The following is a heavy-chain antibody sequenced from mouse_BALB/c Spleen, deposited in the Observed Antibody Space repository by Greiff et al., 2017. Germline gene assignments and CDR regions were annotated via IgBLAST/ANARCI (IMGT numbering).Heavy chain of an antibody. V-gene: IGHV14-3*02. CDR2: IDPANGNT. D-gene: IGHD2-2*01. CDR3: AKGGIYYGYDGGFAY. Sequence: VQLQQSGAELVKPGASVKLSCTASGFNIKDTYMHWVKQRPEQGLEWIGRIDPANGNTKYDPKFPGKATITADTSSNTAYLQLSSLTSEDTAVYYCAKGGIYYGYDGGFAYWGQGTLVTVSA. CDR1: GFNIKDTY. J-gene: IGHJ3*01.